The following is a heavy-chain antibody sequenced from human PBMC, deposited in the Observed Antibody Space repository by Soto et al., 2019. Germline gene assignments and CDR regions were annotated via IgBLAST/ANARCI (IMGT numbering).Heavy chain of an antibody. V-gene: IGHV3-48*02. CDR3: ARELDYYDSSGYYYGAFDI. Sequence: GGSLRLSCAASGFTFSSYSMNWVRQAPGKGLEWVSYISSSSSTIYYADSVKGRFTISRDNAKNSLYLQMNSLRDEDTAVYYCARELDYYDSSGYYYGAFDIWGQGTMVTVSS. CDR1: GFTFSSYS. J-gene: IGHJ3*02. CDR2: ISSSSSTI. D-gene: IGHD3-22*01.